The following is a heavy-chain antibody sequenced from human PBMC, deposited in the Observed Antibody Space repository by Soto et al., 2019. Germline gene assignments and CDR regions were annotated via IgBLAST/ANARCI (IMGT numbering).Heavy chain of an antibody. CDR2: ISGSGGST. CDR3: AKLAGAEGYDYVWGSYRYGFDY. V-gene: IGHV3-23*01. Sequence: TGGSLRLSCAASGFTFSSYAMSWVRQAPGKGLEWVSAISGSGGSTYYADSVKGRFTISRDNSKNTLYLQMNSLRAEDTAVYYCAKLAGAEGYDYVWGSYRYGFDYWGQGTLVTVSS. D-gene: IGHD3-16*02. J-gene: IGHJ4*02. CDR1: GFTFSSYA.